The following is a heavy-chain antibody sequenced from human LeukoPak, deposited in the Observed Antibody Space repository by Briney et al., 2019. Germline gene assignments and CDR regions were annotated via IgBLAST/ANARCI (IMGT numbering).Heavy chain of an antibody. CDR3: ARERYYYGGKTWFDP. D-gene: IGHD4-23*01. Sequence: SETLSLTCSVSGGYIITSDHYWGWIRQPPGKGLEWIGSIYYTGSTSTNPFFKSRVTVSVDTSKNQFSLNLTSVTAADAAVYYCARERYYYGGKTWFDPWGQGTLVTVSS. CDR2: IYYTGST. CDR1: GGYIITSDHY. V-gene: IGHV4-39*07. J-gene: IGHJ5*02.